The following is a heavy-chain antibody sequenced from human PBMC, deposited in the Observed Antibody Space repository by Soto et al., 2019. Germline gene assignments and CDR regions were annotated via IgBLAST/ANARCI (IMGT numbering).Heavy chain of an antibody. Sequence: SLTCTVSGGSISSYYWSWIRQPPGKGLEWIGYIYYSGSTNYNPSLKSRVTISVDTSKNQFSLKLSSVTAADTAVYYCARVGYYDSSGYYYPVNWFDPWGQGTLVTVSS. D-gene: IGHD3-22*01. CDR2: IYYSGST. V-gene: IGHV4-59*01. J-gene: IGHJ5*02. CDR3: ARVGYYDSSGYYYPVNWFDP. CDR1: GGSISSYY.